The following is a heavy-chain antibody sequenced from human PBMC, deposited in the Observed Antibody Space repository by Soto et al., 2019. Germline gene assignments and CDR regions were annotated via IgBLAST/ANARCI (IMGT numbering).Heavy chain of an antibody. D-gene: IGHD3-22*01. CDR2: IWYDGSNK. Sequence: QVQLVESGGGVVQPGRSLRLSCAASGFTFSSYGMHWVRQAPGKGLEWVAVIWYDGSNKYYADSVKGRFTISRDNSKKAVYLQMNSLSAEDSSVYYCARVGLGATSSGYADSFDYWGQGTLVTVSS. CDR3: ARVGLGATSSGYADSFDY. CDR1: GFTFSSYG. J-gene: IGHJ4*02. V-gene: IGHV3-33*01.